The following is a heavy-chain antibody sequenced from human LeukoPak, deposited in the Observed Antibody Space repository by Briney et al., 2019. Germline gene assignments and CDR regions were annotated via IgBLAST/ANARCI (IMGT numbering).Heavy chain of an antibody. CDR1: GYTFSSYG. V-gene: IGHV1-18*01. J-gene: IGHJ4*02. CDR3: ARWSGRLISSSWLEY. CDR2: INAYNGNT. Sequence: ASVTVSCKASGYTFSSYGISWVRQAPGQGLEWMGWINAYNGNTNYAQMLQGRVTMTTDTSTTTAYMELRSLRSDDTAVYYCARWSGRLISSSWLEYWGQGTLVTVSS. D-gene: IGHD6-13*01.